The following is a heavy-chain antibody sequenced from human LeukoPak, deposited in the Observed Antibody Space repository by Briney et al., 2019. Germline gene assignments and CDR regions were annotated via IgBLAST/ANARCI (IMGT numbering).Heavy chain of an antibody. D-gene: IGHD4-11*01. J-gene: IGHJ5*02. CDR1: GYTFTSYG. CDR3: ARDMTTVTDVWFDP. Sequence: ASVKVSCKASGYTFTSYGISWVRQAPGQGLEWMGWISAYNGNTNYAQKLQGRVTMTTDTSTSTAYMELRSLRSDDTAVYYCARDMTTVTDVWFDPWGQGTLVTVSS. CDR2: ISAYNGNT. V-gene: IGHV1-18*01.